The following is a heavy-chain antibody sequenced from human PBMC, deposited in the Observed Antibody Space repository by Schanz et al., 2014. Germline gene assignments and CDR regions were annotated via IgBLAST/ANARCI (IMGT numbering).Heavy chain of an antibody. CDR2: ISDSGDST. V-gene: IGHV3-11*01. Sequence: QVQLVDSGGGLVKPGGSLRLSCAASGFTFSDYYMTWIRQAPGKGLEWVSDISDSGDSTHYANSVKGRFTISRDNAKNSLFLQMNSLSAEDTAVYYCAKDLYNYGIFDSWGQGTLVTVSS. CDR3: AKDLYNYGIFDS. J-gene: IGHJ5*01. CDR1: GFTFSDYY. D-gene: IGHD3-16*01.